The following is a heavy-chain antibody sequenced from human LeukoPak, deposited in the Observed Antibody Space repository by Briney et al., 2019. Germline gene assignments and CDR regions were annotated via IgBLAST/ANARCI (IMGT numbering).Heavy chain of an antibody. CDR1: GGSFSGYY. V-gene: IGHV4-34*01. CDR2: INHSGST. CDR3: ARGPDCGGDCYSDY. Sequence: PSETLSLTCAVYGGSFSGYYWSWIRQPPGKGLEWIGEINHSGSTNYNPSLKSRVTISVDTSKNQFSLKLSSVTAADTAVYYCARGPDCGGDCYSDYWGQGTLVTVSS. D-gene: IGHD2-21*02. J-gene: IGHJ4*02.